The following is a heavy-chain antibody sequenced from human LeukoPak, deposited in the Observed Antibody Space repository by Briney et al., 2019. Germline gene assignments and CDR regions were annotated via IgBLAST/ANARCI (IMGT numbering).Heavy chain of an antibody. Sequence: GASVKVSCKASGGTFSSYAISWVRQAPGQGLEWMGRIIPIFGTASYAQKFQGRVTITTDESTSTAYMELSSLRSEDTAVYYCARTVKQWLVRDWYFDLWGRGTLVTVSS. D-gene: IGHD6-19*01. J-gene: IGHJ2*01. CDR2: IIPIFGTA. CDR3: ARTVKQWLVRDWYFDL. V-gene: IGHV1-69*05. CDR1: GGTFSSYA.